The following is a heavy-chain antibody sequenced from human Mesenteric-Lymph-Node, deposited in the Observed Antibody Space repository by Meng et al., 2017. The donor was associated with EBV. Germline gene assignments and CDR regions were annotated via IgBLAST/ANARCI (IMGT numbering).Heavy chain of an antibody. Sequence: QVQLLESGPGLVKPSGPLSLSCAASGVSISSTNWWSWIRQPPGKGLEWIGEIYHSGSTNYNPSLKSRVTISLDKSKNQFSLTLSSVTAADTAAYYCAVSTILVSPSTSPYFDYWGQGTLVTVSS. V-gene: IGHV4-4*02. J-gene: IGHJ4*02. CDR3: AVSTILVSPSTSPYFDY. CDR1: GVSISSTNW. D-gene: IGHD2/OR15-2a*01. CDR2: IYHSGST.